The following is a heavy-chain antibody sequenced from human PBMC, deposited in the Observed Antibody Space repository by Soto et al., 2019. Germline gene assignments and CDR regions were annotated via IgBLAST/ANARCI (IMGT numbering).Heavy chain of an antibody. V-gene: IGHV1-8*01. D-gene: IGHD3-3*01. CDR1: GYTFTSYD. Sequence: QVQLVQSGAEVKKPGASVKVSCKASGYTFTSYDINWVRQATGQGLEWMGWKNPNSGNTAYAQKFQGRVTMTRNTSIITAYMELSSLRSEDTAVYYCAREVTIFGVVIIGGWFDPWGQGTLVTVSS. J-gene: IGHJ5*02. CDR3: AREVTIFGVVIIGGWFDP. CDR2: KNPNSGNT.